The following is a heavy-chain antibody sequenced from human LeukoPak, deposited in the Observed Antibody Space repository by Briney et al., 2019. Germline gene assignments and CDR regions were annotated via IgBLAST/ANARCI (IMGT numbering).Heavy chain of an antibody. CDR1: GGTFSSYA. CDR2: IIPILGIA. Sequence: SVKVSCKASGGTFSSYAISWVRQAPGQGLEWMGRIIPILGIANYAQKFQGRVTITADKSTSTAYMELSSLRSEDTAVYYCARSQQLAYYYYYGKDVWGQGTTVTVSS. V-gene: IGHV1-69*04. J-gene: IGHJ6*02. D-gene: IGHD6-6*01. CDR3: ARSQQLAYYYYYGKDV.